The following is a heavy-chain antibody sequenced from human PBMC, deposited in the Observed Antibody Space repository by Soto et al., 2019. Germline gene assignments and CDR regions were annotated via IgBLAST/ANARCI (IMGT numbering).Heavy chain of an antibody. Sequence: ASVKVSCKASGYTFTSYGIHWVRQAPGQRLEWTGWINAGNGNTKYSEKFQGRVTITRDTSASTANLELSSLRSEDTAVYYCARDPNDSSAYYHHYYYGMDVWGQGTTVTVSS. D-gene: IGHD3-22*01. J-gene: IGHJ6*02. V-gene: IGHV1-3*01. CDR3: ARDPNDSSAYYHHYYYGMDV. CDR1: GYTFTSYG. CDR2: INAGNGNT.